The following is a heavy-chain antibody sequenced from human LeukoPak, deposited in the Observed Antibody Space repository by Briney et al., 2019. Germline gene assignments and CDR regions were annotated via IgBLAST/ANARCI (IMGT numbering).Heavy chain of an antibody. Sequence: PGGSLRLSCAVSGFTFSDYTMNWVRQAPGKGLEWVAGIWYDGGYKSYADSVKGRFTISRDNSKNTLFLQMDSLRAEDTAFYYCARNYYDSSGYQEATFNYWGQGTLVTVSS. CDR1: GFTFSDYT. CDR3: ARNYYDSSGYQEATFNY. V-gene: IGHV3-33*01. J-gene: IGHJ4*02. CDR2: IWYDGGYK. D-gene: IGHD3-22*01.